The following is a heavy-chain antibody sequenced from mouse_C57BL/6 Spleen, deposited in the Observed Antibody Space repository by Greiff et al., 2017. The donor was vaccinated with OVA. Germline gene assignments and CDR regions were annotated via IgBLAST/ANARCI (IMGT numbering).Heavy chain of an antibody. J-gene: IGHJ2*01. CDR2: ISDGGSYT. CDR3: ARVWDFSFDY. CDR1: GFTFSSYA. V-gene: IGHV5-4*03. Sequence: EVMLVESGGGLVKPGGSLKLSCAASGFTFSSYAMSWVRQTPEKRLEWVATISDGGSYTYYPDNVKGRFTISRDNAKNNLYLQMSHLKSEDTAMYYCARVWDFSFDYWGQGTTLTVSS. D-gene: IGHD4-1*01.